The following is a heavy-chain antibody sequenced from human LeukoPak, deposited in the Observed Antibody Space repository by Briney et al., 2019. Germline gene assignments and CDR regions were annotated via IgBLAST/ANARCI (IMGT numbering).Heavy chain of an antibody. CDR3: ASWSGYYTGRYFDL. CDR1: GDSISSGYY. V-gene: IGHV4-38-2*02. D-gene: IGHD3-3*01. J-gene: IGHJ2*01. Sequence: SETLSLTCIVSGDSISSGYYWGWIRQPPGKGLEWIGSIYHSGSTYSNPSLKSRVTISVDTSKNQFSLKLSSVTAADTAVYYCASWSGYYTGRYFDLWGRGTLVTVSS. CDR2: IYHSGST.